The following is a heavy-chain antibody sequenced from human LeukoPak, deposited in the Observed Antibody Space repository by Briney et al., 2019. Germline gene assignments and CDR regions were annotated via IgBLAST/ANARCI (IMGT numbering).Heavy chain of an antibody. CDR1: GYTFARYY. CDR2: INPNSGGT. D-gene: IGHD6-6*01. J-gene: IGHJ4*02. Sequence: GASLKVSCKTSGYTFARYYVHWVRQAPGQGLEWMGWINPNSGGTNYAQKFQGRVTMTRDTPIRTAYMELSRLRSDDTAVYYCARSPTTLSSNSSPFDYWGRGTLATVSS. V-gene: IGHV1-2*02. CDR3: ARSPTTLSSNSSPFDY.